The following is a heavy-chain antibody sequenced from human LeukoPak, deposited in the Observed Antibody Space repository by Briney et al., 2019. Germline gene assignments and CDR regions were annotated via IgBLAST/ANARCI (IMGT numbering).Heavy chain of an antibody. CDR2: IKQDGSDK. V-gene: IGHV3-7*01. D-gene: IGHD4/OR15-4a*01. CDR3: ASLTHGRD. Sequence: GGSLRLSCAASGFTFSSYGMHWVRQAPGKGLEWVGNIKQDGSDKNYMDSVKGRFTISRDNTKNSVYLQMSSLRAEDTAVYYCASLTHGRDWGQGTLVTVSS. CDR1: GFTFSSYG. J-gene: IGHJ1*01.